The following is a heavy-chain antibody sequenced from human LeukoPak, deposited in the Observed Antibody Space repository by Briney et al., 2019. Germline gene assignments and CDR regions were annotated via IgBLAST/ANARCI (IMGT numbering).Heavy chain of an antibody. D-gene: IGHD5-12*01. CDR3: ARVRGPTVATMYFDY. CDR1: GFTFVSHG. Sequence: GGSLRLSCAASGFTFVSHGMIWVRQAPGKGLEWLSYISPGSTTINSADSVKDRFTTSRDKAKSSLFLQMNSLRAEDTAVYYCARVRGPTVATMYFDYWGQGALVTVPS. CDR2: ISPGSTTI. V-gene: IGHV3-48*01. J-gene: IGHJ4*02.